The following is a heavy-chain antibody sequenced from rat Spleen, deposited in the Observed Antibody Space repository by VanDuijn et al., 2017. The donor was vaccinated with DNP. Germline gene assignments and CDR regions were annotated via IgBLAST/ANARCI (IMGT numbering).Heavy chain of an antibody. Sequence: EVQLQESGPGLVKPSQSLSLTCSVTGYSITSNYWGWIRKFPGDKMEWIGHISYSGSTGYNPSLKSRISISRDTSKNQFFLQLNSVTTEETATYYCTRDNYSSYMPYYYAMDAWGQGTSVTVSS. CDR3: TRDNYSSYMPYYYAMDA. CDR1: GYSITSNY. V-gene: IGHV3-1*01. D-gene: IGHD1-2*01. CDR2: ISYSGST. J-gene: IGHJ4*01.